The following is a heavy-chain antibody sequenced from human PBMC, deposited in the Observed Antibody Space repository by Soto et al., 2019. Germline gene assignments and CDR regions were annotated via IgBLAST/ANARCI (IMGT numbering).Heavy chain of an antibody. Sequence: DAYLVESGGGLVKPGGSLRLSCAVSGITFSQAYMTWVRQAPGKGLEWVGRIKRRTDGGTTDYAAHLRGRFAISRDDSKNTVYLQLNSLNTEDTAMYYCATDLRTYGARVGSLIDYWGQGTLVTVSS. D-gene: IGHD4-17*01. CDR3: ATDLRTYGARVGSLIDY. CDR1: GITFSQAY. J-gene: IGHJ4*02. V-gene: IGHV3-15*05. CDR2: IKRRTDGGTT.